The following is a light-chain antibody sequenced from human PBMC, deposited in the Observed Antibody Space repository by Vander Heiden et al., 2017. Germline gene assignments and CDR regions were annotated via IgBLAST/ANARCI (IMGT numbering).Light chain of an antibody. CDR2: EVS. Sequence: QSALTQPPSASGSPGQSVTISCTGTSSDVGGFNFVSWYQQYPGKAPKLMISEVSKRPSGVPDRFSGSKSGNTASLTVSGLQAEDEADYYCSSYGGSNNLVFGGGTKL. V-gene: IGLV2-8*01. CDR3: SSYGGSNNLV. J-gene: IGLJ2*01. CDR1: SSDVGGFNF.